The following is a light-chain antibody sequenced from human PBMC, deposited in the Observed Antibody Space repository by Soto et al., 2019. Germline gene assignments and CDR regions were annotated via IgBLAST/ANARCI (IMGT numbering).Light chain of an antibody. CDR3: GTWDSSLTAGV. CDR2: DNN. J-gene: IGLJ3*02. CDR1: SSNIGKNY. V-gene: IGLV1-51*01. Sequence: QSVLTQPPSVSAAPGQKVTISCSGSSSNIGKNYVSWYRQLPGTAPKLLVYDNNKRASGIPDRFYGSKSGTSATLGITGLQTGDEADYYCGTWDSSLTAGVFGGGTKLTVL.